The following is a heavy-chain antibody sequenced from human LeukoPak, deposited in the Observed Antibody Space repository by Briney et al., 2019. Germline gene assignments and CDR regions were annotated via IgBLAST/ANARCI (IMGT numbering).Heavy chain of an antibody. Sequence: GGSLRLSCAASGFTFRTYAMHWVRQGPGKGLEWVALVSYDGGSKYYADSVKGRITISRDNPKNTLHLQMNSLRTEDTAVYYCARVKGGIAAAGNYFDYWGQGTLVTVSS. CDR3: ARVKGGIAAAGNYFDY. J-gene: IGHJ4*02. CDR1: GFTFRTYA. D-gene: IGHD6-13*01. V-gene: IGHV3-30-3*01. CDR2: VSYDGGSK.